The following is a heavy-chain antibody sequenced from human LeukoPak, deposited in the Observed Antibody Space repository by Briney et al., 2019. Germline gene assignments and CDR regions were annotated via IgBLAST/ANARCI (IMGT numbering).Heavy chain of an antibody. V-gene: IGHV3-11*05. CDR3: ARVSKAANPTSDSPWFDP. J-gene: IGHJ5*02. Sequence: GGSLRLSCAASGFTFSDYYMTWIRQAPGKGLEWVSYITSSGYYTNYGDSVKGRFTMSRDNAKKSLYLRMDSLRAEDTAVYYCARVSKAANPTSDSPWFDPWGQGTLVTVSS. D-gene: IGHD2-15*01. CDR1: GFTFSDYY. CDR2: ITSSGYYT.